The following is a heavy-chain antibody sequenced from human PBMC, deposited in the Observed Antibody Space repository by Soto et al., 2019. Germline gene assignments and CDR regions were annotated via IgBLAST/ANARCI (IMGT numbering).Heavy chain of an antibody. J-gene: IGHJ5*02. V-gene: IGHV5-51*01. CDR2: IFPDDSDT. D-gene: IGHD1-1*01. CDR3: ARHGRLITNPQRWLDP. Sequence: EVQLVQSGPEGKKPGESLKISCKGSGYSLSNTWIAWVRQIPGQGLEWMGIIFPDDSDTRYSPSFQGQVTISADKSTRTVFLQWSSLKASDSAIYYCARHGRLITNPQRWLDPWGQGTLVTVSS. CDR1: GYSLSNTW.